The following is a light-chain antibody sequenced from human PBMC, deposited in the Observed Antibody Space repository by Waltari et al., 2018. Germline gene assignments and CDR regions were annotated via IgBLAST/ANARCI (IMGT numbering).Light chain of an antibody. V-gene: IGLV2-23*02. CDR2: DVN. Sequence: QSALTQTATVSGSPGQSITISCTGTTSDVGKYNLVPWYQQHPGKAPTLIIYDVNKQPSGVSNRFSGSKSGNTASLTISGLQAADEAYYYCCSYAGSAISVFGGGTKVTVL. CDR1: TSDVGKYNL. J-gene: IGLJ3*02. CDR3: CSYAGSAISV.